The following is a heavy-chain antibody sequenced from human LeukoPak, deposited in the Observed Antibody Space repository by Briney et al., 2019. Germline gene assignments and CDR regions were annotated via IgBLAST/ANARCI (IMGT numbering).Heavy chain of an antibody. CDR2: IYYSGST. Sequence: SETLSLTCTVSGGSISSYYWSWIRQPPGKGLERIGYIYYSGSTNYNPSLKSRVTISVDTSKNQFSLKLSSVTAADTAVYYCASTYSSPNAFDIWGQGTMVTVSS. V-gene: IGHV4-59*01. CDR3: ASTYSSPNAFDI. D-gene: IGHD4-11*01. CDR1: GGSISSYY. J-gene: IGHJ3*02.